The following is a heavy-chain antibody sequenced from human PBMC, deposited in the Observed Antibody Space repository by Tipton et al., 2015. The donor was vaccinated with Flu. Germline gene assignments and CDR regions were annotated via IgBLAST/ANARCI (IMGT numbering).Heavy chain of an antibody. CDR2: IYHSGST. CDR3: ARGEVGATPADY. J-gene: IGHJ4*02. V-gene: IGHV4-38-2*01. D-gene: IGHD1-26*01. CDR1: GYSISSGYY. Sequence: TLSLTCAVSGYSISSGYYWGWTRQPPGKGLEWIGSIYHSGSTYYNPSLKSRVTISVDTSKNQFSPKLSSVTAADTAVYYCARGEVGATPADYWGQGTLVTVSS.